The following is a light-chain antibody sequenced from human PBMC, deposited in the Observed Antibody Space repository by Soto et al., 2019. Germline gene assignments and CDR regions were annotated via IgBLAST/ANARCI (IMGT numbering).Light chain of an antibody. Sequence: DIQMTQSPSTLSASVGDRVTITCRASQSISNWLAWYQQKPGKAPKLLLYKASTLQSGVASRFSGSGSGTEFTLTISSLQPDDFATYYCQQYNSYPYTFGQGTKVDIK. V-gene: IGKV1-5*03. J-gene: IGKJ2*01. CDR2: KAS. CDR1: QSISNW. CDR3: QQYNSYPYT.